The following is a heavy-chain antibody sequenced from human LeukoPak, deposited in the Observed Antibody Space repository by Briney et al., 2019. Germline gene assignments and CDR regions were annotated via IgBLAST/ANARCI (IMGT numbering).Heavy chain of an antibody. CDR1: GYSISSGYY. D-gene: IGHD2-21*01. J-gene: IGHJ3*02. Sequence: SETLSLACAVSGYSISSGYYWGWIRQPPGKGLEWIGSIYHGGSTYSNPSLKSRVTMSVDTSKNQLSLKMTSVTAADTAVYYCARPRSISGAGDAFDIWGQGTMVTVSS. CDR3: ARPRSISGAGDAFDI. CDR2: IYHGGST. V-gene: IGHV4-38-2*01.